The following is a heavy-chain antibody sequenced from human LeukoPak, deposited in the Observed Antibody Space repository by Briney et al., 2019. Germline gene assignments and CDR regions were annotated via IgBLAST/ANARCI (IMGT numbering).Heavy chain of an antibody. V-gene: IGHV3-23*01. Sequence: GGSLRLSCAASGFIFSSYAMSWVRQAPGKVLEWVSAISGSGGSTYYADSVKGRFTISRDNSKNTLYLQMNSLRAEDTAVYYCAKDIDRGVIIRDYFDYWGQGTLVTVSS. D-gene: IGHD3-10*01. CDR3: AKDIDRGVIIRDYFDY. J-gene: IGHJ4*02. CDR2: ISGSGGST. CDR1: GFIFSSYA.